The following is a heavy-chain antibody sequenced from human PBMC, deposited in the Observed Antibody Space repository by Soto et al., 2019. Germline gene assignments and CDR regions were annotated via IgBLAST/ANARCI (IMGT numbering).Heavy chain of an antibody. Sequence: QVQLVQSGAEVKKPGSSVKVSCKASGGTFSSFVIHWVRQAPGKGLEWLAVISSDGNNQYYADSVKGRFTISRDNSKRTLYLQVNSLRAEDTAVYFCAKERGVLDAFDMWGQGTMVTVS. CDR3: AKERGVLDAFDM. D-gene: IGHD3-10*01. CDR2: ISSDGNNQ. J-gene: IGHJ3*02. V-gene: IGHV3-30*18. CDR1: GGTFSSFV.